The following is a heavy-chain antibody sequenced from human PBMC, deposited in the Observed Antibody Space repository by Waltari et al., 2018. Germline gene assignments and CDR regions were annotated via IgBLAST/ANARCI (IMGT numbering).Heavy chain of an antibody. J-gene: IGHJ4*02. CDR1: GFTFSSYS. CDR3: ARVRSIAAAVEFDY. Sequence: EILVVESGGGLVQPGGSLRLSCAASGFTFSSYSMTWVRQAPGKGLEWVSYISATSSSIYYADSVKGRFTISRDNAQNSLYLQMNSLRAEDTAVYYCARVRSIAAAVEFDYWGQGTLVTVSS. V-gene: IGHV3-48*04. D-gene: IGHD6-13*01. CDR2: ISATSSSI.